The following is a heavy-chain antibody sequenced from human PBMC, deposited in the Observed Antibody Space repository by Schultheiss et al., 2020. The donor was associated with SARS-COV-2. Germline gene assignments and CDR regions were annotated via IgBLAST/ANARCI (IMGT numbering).Heavy chain of an antibody. Sequence: GSLRLSCAASGFIFSNYEMNWVRQAPGKGLEWIGSIYYSGSTYYNPSLKSRVTISIDTSKNQFSLKLSSVTAADTAVYYCAREWPGLWFGLQDYWGQGTLVTVSS. CDR2: IYYSGST. V-gene: IGHV4-38-2*02. CDR1: GFIFSNYE. CDR3: AREWPGLWFGLQDY. D-gene: IGHD3-10*01. J-gene: IGHJ4*02.